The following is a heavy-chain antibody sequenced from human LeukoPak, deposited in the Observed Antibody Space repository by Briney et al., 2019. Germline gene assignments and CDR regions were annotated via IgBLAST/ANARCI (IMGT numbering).Heavy chain of an antibody. D-gene: IGHD6-13*01. Sequence: PGASVKVSCKASGYTFTGYYMHWVRPAPGPGLGWMGWINPNSGVTNYAQKFQGRVTMTRDTSISTAYMELSRLRSDDTAVYYCARDYPPGSSWYRWFDPWGQGTLVTVSS. CDR3: ARDYPPGSSWYRWFDP. J-gene: IGHJ5*02. V-gene: IGHV1-2*02. CDR2: INPNSGVT. CDR1: GYTFTGYY.